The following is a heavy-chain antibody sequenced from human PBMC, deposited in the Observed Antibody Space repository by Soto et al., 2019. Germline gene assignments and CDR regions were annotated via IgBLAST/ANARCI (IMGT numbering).Heavy chain of an antibody. CDR1: GYTFTSYY. J-gene: IGHJ4*02. Sequence: ASVKVSCKASGYTFTSYYMHWVRQAPGQGLEWMGIINPSGGSTSYAQKFQGRVTMTRDTSTSTVYMELSSLRSEDTAVYYCARAAMGRGRYSSSWYYFDYWGQGTLVTVSS. V-gene: IGHV1-46*01. CDR3: ARAAMGRGRYSSSWYYFDY. D-gene: IGHD6-13*01. CDR2: INPSGGST.